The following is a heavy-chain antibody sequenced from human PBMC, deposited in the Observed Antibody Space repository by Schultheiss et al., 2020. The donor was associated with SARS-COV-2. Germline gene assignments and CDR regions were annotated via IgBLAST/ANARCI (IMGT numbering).Heavy chain of an antibody. CDR3: AKGGRQPGRYFQH. J-gene: IGHJ1*01. V-gene: IGHV3-30*18. Sequence: GESLKISCAASGFTFSSYGMHWVRQAPGKGLEWVAVISYDGSNKYYADSVKGRFTISRDNSKNTLYLQMNSLRAEDTAVYYCAKGGRQPGRYFQHWGQGTLVTVSS. D-gene: IGHD2-15*01. CDR1: GFTFSSYG. CDR2: ISYDGSNK.